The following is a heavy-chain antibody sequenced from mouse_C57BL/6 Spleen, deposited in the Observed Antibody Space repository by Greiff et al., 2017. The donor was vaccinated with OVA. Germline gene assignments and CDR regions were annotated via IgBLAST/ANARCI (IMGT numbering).Heavy chain of an antibody. CDR1: GFTFTDYY. D-gene: IGHD2-4*01. Sequence: EVQVVESGGGLVQPGGSLSLSCAASGFTFTDYYMSWVRQPPGKALEWLGFIRNKANGYTTEYSASVKGRFTISRDNSQSILYLLMNALRAEDRATYYCARYDDDGYYFDYWGQGTTLTVSS. CDR2: IRNKANGYTT. CDR3: ARYDDDGYYFDY. V-gene: IGHV7-3*01. J-gene: IGHJ2*01.